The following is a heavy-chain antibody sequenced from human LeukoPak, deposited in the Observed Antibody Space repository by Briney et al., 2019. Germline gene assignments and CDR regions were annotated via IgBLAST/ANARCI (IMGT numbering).Heavy chain of an antibody. CDR2: IKQDGSEK. J-gene: IGHJ3*02. CDR3: AREEMATISDAFDI. V-gene: IGHV3-7*04. Sequence: PGGFLRLSCAASGFTFSSYWMTWVRQAPGKGLEWVANIKQDGSEKYYVDSVKGRFTISRDNAKNSLYLQMNSLRAEDTAVYYCAREEMATISDAFDIWGQGTMVTVSS. CDR1: GFTFSSYW. D-gene: IGHD5-24*01.